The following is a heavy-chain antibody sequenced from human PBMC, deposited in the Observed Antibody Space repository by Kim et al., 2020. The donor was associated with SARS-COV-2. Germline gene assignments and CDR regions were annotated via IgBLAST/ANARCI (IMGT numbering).Heavy chain of an antibody. CDR2: DT. CDR3: ARHDSTWFFDY. V-gene: IGHV5-51*01. Sequence: DTRYSPSFQGQVTISADRSTSTAYLQWNSLKASDTAVYYCARHDSTWFFDYWGQGTLVTVSS. J-gene: IGHJ4*02. D-gene: IGHD6-13*01.